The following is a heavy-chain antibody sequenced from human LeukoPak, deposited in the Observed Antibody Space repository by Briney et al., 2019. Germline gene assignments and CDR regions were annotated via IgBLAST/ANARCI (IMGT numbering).Heavy chain of an antibody. D-gene: IGHD6-6*01. CDR2: ISAYNGNT. CDR1: GYIFTSYG. CDR3: VRDVPSPQRIAARLDY. V-gene: IGHV1-18*01. Sequence: GASVKVSCKASGYIFTSYGITWVRQAPGQGLEWMGWISAYNGNTNYVQKVQGRVSMTTDTSTGTAYMELRSLRSDDTAVYYCVRDVPSPQRIAARLDYWGQGTLVT. J-gene: IGHJ4*02.